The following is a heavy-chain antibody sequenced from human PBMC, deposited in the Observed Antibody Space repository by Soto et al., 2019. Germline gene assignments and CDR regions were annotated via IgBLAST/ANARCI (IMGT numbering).Heavy chain of an antibody. CDR1: GFTFNTYG. J-gene: IGHJ6*02. CDR3: ARDMFWGSLWYICGMDV. V-gene: IGHV3-30*03. CDR2: ISYDGTKT. Sequence: QVQLVESGGGVVQPGGSLRLSCAASGFTFNTYGMHWVRQAPGKGLECVAVISYDGTKTYYTDSVKGRFTISRDNSKNTLFLQMNSLSPDDSAVYYCARDMFWGSLWYICGMDVWGQGTTVAVSS. D-gene: IGHD6-13*01.